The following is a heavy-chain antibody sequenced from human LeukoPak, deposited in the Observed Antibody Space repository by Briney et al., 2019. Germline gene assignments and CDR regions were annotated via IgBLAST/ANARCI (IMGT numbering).Heavy chain of an antibody. CDR3: ARVPPGWRYSRADY. D-gene: IGHD6-13*01. CDR1: GFTFSSYE. J-gene: IGHJ4*02. Sequence: GGSLRLSCAASGFTFSSYEMNWVRQAPGKGLEWVSYISTSGSTIYYADSVKGRFTISRDNAKNSLCLQMNSLRAEDTAVYYCARVPPGWRYSRADYWGQGTLVTVSS. V-gene: IGHV3-48*03. CDR2: ISTSGSTI.